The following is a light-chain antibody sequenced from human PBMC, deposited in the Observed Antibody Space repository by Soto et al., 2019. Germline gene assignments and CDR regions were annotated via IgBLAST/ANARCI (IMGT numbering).Light chain of an antibody. CDR2: EVN. CDR3: SSYSISTAYL. Sequence: ALTQPTSVSGSPGKSITISCTGTSSDVGGYDHVSWYQLHPGKAPKLMFFEVNNRPSGVSYRFSGSKSGNTASLTISGLQAEDEADYFCSSYSISTAYLFGTGTKV. V-gene: IGLV2-14*01. J-gene: IGLJ1*01. CDR1: SSDVGGYDH.